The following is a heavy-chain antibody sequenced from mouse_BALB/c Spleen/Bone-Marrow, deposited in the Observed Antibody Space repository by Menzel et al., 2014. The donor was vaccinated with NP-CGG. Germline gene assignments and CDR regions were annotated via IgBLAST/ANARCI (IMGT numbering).Heavy chain of an antibody. CDR2: INPYNGGT. CDR3: ASWSTTGAMDY. CDR1: GYSFTAYT. V-gene: IGHV1-18*01. D-gene: IGHD5-1*01. J-gene: IGHJ4*01. Sequence: VQLKESGPELVKPGASMRISCRASGYSFTAYTMNWVKQSHGKNLEWIGLINPYNGGTSYNQKFMGKATLTVDKSSSTAYMELLSLTSEDSAVYYCASWSTTGAMDYWGQGTSVTVSS.